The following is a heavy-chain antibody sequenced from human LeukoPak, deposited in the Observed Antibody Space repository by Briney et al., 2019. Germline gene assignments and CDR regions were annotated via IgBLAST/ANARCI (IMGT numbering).Heavy chain of an antibody. D-gene: IGHD3-10*01. CDR2: ISISSSYI. CDR1: GFTFSSYS. V-gene: IGHV3-21*01. Sequence: GGSLRLSCAASGFTFSSYSMNWVRQAPGKGLEWVSSISISSSYIYYADSVKGRFTISRDNAKNSLYVQMNNLRAEDTAVYYCARSNRRGLINGFGYYFNYWGQGTLVTVSS. CDR3: ARSNRRGLINGFGYYFNY. J-gene: IGHJ4*02.